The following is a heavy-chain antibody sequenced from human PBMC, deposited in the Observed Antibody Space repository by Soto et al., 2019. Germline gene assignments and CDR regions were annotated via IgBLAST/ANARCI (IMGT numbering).Heavy chain of an antibody. CDR3: ARRARPDFYYMDV. CDR2: ISSNGVGT. D-gene: IGHD6-6*01. J-gene: IGHJ6*03. Sequence: EVQLAESGGGLAQPGGSLRLSCGASGFTLSGYAMVWVRQAPGKGLEYVSGISSNGVGTYYANSVQGRFTSSRDNSKNTVYLQMGSLRPEDMAVYYCARRARPDFYYMDVWGKGTTVTVSS. V-gene: IGHV3-64*01. CDR1: GFTLSGYA.